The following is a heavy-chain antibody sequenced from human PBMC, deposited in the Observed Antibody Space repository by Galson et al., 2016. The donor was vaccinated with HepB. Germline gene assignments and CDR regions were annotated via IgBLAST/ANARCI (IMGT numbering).Heavy chain of an antibody. D-gene: IGHD3-10*01. CDR1: GFTFDDYA. Sequence: SLRLSCAASGFTFDDYAMHWVRQAPGKGLEWVSGISWNSGDTVYADSVKGRFTISRDNAKNSLDLQMNSLGVDDTAVYYCASNNRGWGQGTLVTVSS. J-gene: IGHJ1*01. V-gene: IGHV3-9*01. CDR2: ISWNSGDT. CDR3: ASNNRG.